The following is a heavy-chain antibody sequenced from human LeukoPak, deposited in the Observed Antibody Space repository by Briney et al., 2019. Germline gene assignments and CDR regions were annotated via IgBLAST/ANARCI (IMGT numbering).Heavy chain of an antibody. CDR2: IYSGGST. CDR3: ARRPPYCSAPTWRMDYYYYMDV. D-gene: IGHD2-15*01. Sequence: GGSLRLSCAASGFTVSSDYMSWVRQAPGKGLEWVSVIYSGGSTYYADSVKGRFTISRDNSKNTLYLQMNSLRAEDTAVYYCARRPPYCSAPTWRMDYYYYMDVWGKGTTVTVSS. CDR1: GFTVSSDY. V-gene: IGHV3-53*01. J-gene: IGHJ6*03.